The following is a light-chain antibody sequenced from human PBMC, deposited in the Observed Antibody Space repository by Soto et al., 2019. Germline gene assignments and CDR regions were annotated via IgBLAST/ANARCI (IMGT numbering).Light chain of an antibody. J-gene: IGKJ1*01. CDR1: QSVSSSY. CDR2: GAS. Sequence: EIVLTQSPGTLSLSPGERATLSCRASQSVSSSYLAWYQQKPGQAPRLLIYGASNRATGIPDRFSGSGSGTDFTLNISRLEPEDFAVYFCQQYDSSRTFGQGTKVEIK. CDR3: QQYDSSRT. V-gene: IGKV3-20*01.